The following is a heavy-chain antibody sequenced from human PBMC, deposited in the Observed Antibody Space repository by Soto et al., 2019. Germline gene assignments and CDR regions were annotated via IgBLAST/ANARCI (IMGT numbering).Heavy chain of an antibody. V-gene: IGHV1-3*01. CDR2: INAGNGNR. Sequence: QVQLVQSGAEVKKPGASVKVSCKASGYPFNSYAIHWVRQAPGQSLEWVAWINAGNGNRKYSQKFQGRVTISGDTSAITAYMELSSLTSEDTAIYYCARELVVPTTTLRYFDHWGQGTLVTVSS. CDR1: GYPFNSYA. J-gene: IGHJ4*02. D-gene: IGHD2-2*01. CDR3: ARELVVPTTTLRYFDH.